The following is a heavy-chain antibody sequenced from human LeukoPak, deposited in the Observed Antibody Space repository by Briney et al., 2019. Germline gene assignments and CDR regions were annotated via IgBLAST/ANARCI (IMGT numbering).Heavy chain of an antibody. J-gene: IGHJ4*02. CDR3: AKSTSCLITAAGKD. D-gene: IGHD6-13*01. CDR2: FTGSGGTT. V-gene: IGHV3-23*01. Sequence: GGSLRLSCAASGFTFSNYAMSWVRQAPGKGLEWVSAFTGSGGTTYYADSVKGRFTISRDNSKNTLFLHLNSPRAEDTAVYYCAKSTSCLITAAGKDWGQGTLVTVSS. CDR1: GFTFSNYA.